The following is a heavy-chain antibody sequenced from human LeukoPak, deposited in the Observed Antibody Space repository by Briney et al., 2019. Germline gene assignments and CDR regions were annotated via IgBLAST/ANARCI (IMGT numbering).Heavy chain of an antibody. V-gene: IGHV1-8*01. Sequence: ASVKVSCKASGYTFTSYDINWVRQATGQGLEWMGWMNPNSGNTGYAQKFQGRVTMTRNTSISTAYMELSSLRSGDTAVYYCARLPRPYYYYGMDVWGQGTTVTVSS. CDR1: GYTFTSYD. J-gene: IGHJ6*02. CDR2: MNPNSGNT. CDR3: ARLPRPYYYYGMDV.